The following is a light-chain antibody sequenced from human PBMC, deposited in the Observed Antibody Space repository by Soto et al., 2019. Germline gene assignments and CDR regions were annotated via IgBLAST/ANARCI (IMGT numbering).Light chain of an antibody. J-gene: IGKJ1*01. CDR3: QQSYSTPRT. CDR1: QSISSY. V-gene: IGKV1-39*01. CDR2: AAS. Sequence: DIQMTQSPSSLSGSVGDRVTITGRASQSISSYLNWYQQKPGKAPKLLIYAASSLQSGVPSRFSGSGSGTDFTLTISSLQPEDFATYYCQQSYSTPRTLGQGTKVDIK.